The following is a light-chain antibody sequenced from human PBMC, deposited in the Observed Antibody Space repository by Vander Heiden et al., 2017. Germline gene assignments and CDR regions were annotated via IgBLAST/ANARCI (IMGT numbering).Light chain of an antibody. Sequence: DIQVTPAPSSLSASVGARVHITCRASQSMSIYLNWYQQKPGKARNCLSYVASSLQSGCPSRSSGRGSVTDITPTISTLQPEDSSTYFCRPSYCNPDTFGQGTKLEIK. CDR2: VAS. CDR3: RPSYCNPDT. J-gene: IGKJ2*01. CDR1: QSMSIY. V-gene: IGKV1-39*01.